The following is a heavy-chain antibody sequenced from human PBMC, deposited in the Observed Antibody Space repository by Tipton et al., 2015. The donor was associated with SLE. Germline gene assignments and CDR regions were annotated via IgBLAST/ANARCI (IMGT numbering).Heavy chain of an antibody. V-gene: IGHV3-30*04. CDR1: GFSFDDYA. D-gene: IGHD2-15*01. J-gene: IGHJ6*02. Sequence: SLRLSCAASGFSFDDYAMHWVRQAPGKALEWVAVISYDGSNKYYADSVKGRFTISRDNSKNTLYLQMNSLRAEDTAVYYCARELLPYYGMDVWGQGTTVTVSS. CDR3: ARELLPYYGMDV. CDR2: ISYDGSNK.